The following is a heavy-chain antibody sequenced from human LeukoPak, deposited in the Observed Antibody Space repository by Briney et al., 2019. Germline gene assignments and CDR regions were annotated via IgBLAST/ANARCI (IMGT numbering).Heavy chain of an antibody. D-gene: IGHD5-12*01. CDR3: ARDIVATTGNSYYYYGMDG. Sequence: ASVKVSCKASGYTFTGYYMHWVRQAPGQGLEWMGWINPNSGGTNYAQKFQGRVTMTRDTSISTAYMELSRLRSDDTAVFYCARDIVATTGNSYYYYGMDGWGQGTTVIVSS. V-gene: IGHV1-2*02. CDR1: GYTFTGYY. CDR2: INPNSGGT. J-gene: IGHJ6*02.